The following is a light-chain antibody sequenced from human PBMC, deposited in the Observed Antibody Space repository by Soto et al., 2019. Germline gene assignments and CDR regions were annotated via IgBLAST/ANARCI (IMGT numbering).Light chain of an antibody. CDR1: SSDIGIYNY. Sequence: QSALTQPASVSGSPGQSITISCTGTSSDIGIYNYVSWYQQHPGKAPKLLIYRVSNRPSGVSNRFSGSKSGNTASLTISGLQAEDETDYYCSACKRTCSLYVFGTGTKVTVL. V-gene: IGLV2-14*01. CDR3: SACKRTCSLYV. CDR2: RVS. J-gene: IGLJ1*01.